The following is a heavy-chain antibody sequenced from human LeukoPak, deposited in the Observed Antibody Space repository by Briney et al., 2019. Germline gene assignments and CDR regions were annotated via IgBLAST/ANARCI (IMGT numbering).Heavy chain of an antibody. D-gene: IGHD2-2*01. CDR2: ISYDGSNK. CDR3: ATGLLVVVVPAGSALDP. Sequence: GGSLRLSCAASGFTFSSYEMNWVRQAPGKGLEWVAVISYDGSNKYYADSVKGRFTISRDNSKSTLYLQMNSLRAEDTAVYYCATGLLVVVVPAGSALDPWGQGTLVTVSS. J-gene: IGHJ5*02. CDR1: GFTFSSYE. V-gene: IGHV3-30*04.